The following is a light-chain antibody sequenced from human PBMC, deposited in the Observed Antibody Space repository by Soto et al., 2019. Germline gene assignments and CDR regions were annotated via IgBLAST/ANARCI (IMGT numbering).Light chain of an antibody. V-gene: IGKV3-15*01. CDR3: EQYNNWPRT. Sequence: EIVMTQSPATLSVSPGERATLSCRASQSVSGNLAWYQQKPGQAPRLLIYGASTRATGIPARFSGSGSGTEFTLTISSLQSEDFAVYYCEQYNNWPRTFGQGTKVEIK. CDR2: GAS. J-gene: IGKJ1*01. CDR1: QSVSGN.